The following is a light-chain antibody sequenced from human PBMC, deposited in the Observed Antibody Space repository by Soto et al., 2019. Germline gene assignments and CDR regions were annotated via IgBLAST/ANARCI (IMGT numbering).Light chain of an antibody. J-gene: IGLJ3*02. CDR1: SSDIGKDNF. CDR2: EVT. V-gene: IGLV2-23*02. Sequence: QSVLTQPASVSGSLGQSITMSCTGTSSDIGKDNFISWYQQHPGKAPKITIYEVTKRPSGVSNRFSGSKSGNTASLTISGLQAEDEAEYYCCSYSGRSTWVLGGGTKLTVL. CDR3: CSYSGRSTWV.